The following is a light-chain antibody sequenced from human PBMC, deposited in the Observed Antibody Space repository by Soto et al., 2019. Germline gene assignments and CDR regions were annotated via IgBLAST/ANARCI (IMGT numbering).Light chain of an antibody. Sequence: DIQMTQSPSSLSASVGDRVTITCRASQSISSYLNWYQQKPGKAPKLLIYAASSLQSGVPSRFSGRRSRTDFTLTISSLQPEDFATYYCQQSYSTPRTFGQGTKVEIK. J-gene: IGKJ1*01. V-gene: IGKV1-39*01. CDR3: QQSYSTPRT. CDR1: QSISSY. CDR2: AAS.